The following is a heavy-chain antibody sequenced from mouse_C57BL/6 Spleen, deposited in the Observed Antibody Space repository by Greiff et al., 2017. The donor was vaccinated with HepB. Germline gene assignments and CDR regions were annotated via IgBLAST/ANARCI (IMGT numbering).Heavy chain of an antibody. V-gene: IGHV1-4*01. CDR1: GYTFTSYT. CDR2: INPSSGYT. CDR3: ASPGSSLYYAMDY. J-gene: IGHJ4*01. Sequence: QVQLQQSGAELARPGASVKMSCKASGYTFTSYTMHWVKQRPGQGLEWIGYINPSSGYTKYNQKFKDKATLTADKSSSTAYMQLSSLTSEDSAVYYCASPGSSLYYAMDYWGQGTSVTASS. D-gene: IGHD1-1*01.